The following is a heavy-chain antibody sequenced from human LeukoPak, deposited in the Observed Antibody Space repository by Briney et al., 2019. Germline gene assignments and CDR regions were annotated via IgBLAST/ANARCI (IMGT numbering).Heavy chain of an antibody. CDR1: GFTFSSYG. J-gene: IGHJ4*02. CDR2: ISGSGGTT. V-gene: IGHV3-23*01. D-gene: IGHD1-1*01. CDR3: ARDRRQFDY. Sequence: PGRSLTLSCTASGFTFSSYGMSWVRLPPGTGLELVSDISGSGGTTYYADSVNDRFTISRDNSKNTLCLQMNSLRVDDTDVYYCARDRRQFDYWGQGTQVRVSS.